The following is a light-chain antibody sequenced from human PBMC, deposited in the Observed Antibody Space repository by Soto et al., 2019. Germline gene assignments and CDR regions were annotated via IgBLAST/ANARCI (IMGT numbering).Light chain of an antibody. CDR1: QSVTSSY. CDR3: QQYGSSPYT. Sequence: EIVLTQSPGTLSLSPGERATLSCRAGQSVTSSYLAWYQHKRGQAPRLLIYGASSRATGIPDRFGGSGSGPDFTLTISRLEPEDFAVYYCQQYGSSPYTFGQGTKLEIK. J-gene: IGKJ2*01. CDR2: GAS. V-gene: IGKV3-20*01.